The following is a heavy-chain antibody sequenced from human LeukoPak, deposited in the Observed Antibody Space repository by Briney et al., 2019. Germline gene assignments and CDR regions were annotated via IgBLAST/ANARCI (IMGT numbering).Heavy chain of an antibody. Sequence: SETLSLTCTVSGGSISSSSYYWGWIRQPPGKGLEWIGSIYYSGSTYYNPSLKSRVTISVDTSKNQFSLKLSSVTAADTAVYYCVFGTGAPDAFDIWGQGTMVTVSS. J-gene: IGHJ3*02. CDR2: IYYSGST. CDR1: GGSISSSSYY. V-gene: IGHV4-39*01. CDR3: VFGTGAPDAFDI. D-gene: IGHD3-10*01.